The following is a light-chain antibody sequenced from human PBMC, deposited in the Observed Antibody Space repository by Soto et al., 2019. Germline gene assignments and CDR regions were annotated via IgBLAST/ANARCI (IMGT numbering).Light chain of an antibody. J-gene: IGLJ2*01. V-gene: IGLV2-14*01. CDR1: SSDVGGYHY. CDR2: DVS. CDR3: SSYTSSSTLV. Sequence: QSALTQPASVSGSPGPSITISCTGTSSDVGGYHYVSWYQQHPGKAPKLMIYDVSHRPSGVSNRFSGSKSGNTASLTISGLQAEDEADYYCSSYTSSSTLVFGGGTKVTVL.